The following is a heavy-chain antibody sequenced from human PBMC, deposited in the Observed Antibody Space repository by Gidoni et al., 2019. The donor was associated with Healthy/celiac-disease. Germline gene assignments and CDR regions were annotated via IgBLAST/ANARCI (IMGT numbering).Heavy chain of an antibody. CDR1: GFTFSSYA. CDR3: AKDREHPAAGTVPLDY. Sequence: EVQLLESGGGLVQPGGSLRLSCAASGFTFSSYAMSWVRQAPGKGLEWVSAISGSGGRTYYADSVKGRFTISRDNSKNTLYLQMNSLRAEDTAVYYCAKDREHPAAGTVPLDYWGQGTLVTVSS. D-gene: IGHD6-13*01. J-gene: IGHJ4*02. V-gene: IGHV3-23*01. CDR2: ISGSGGRT.